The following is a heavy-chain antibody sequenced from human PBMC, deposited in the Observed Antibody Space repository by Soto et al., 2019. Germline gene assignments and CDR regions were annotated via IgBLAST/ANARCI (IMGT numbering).Heavy chain of an antibody. CDR2: IHHSGST. Sequence: SETLSLTCSVSGYSISSGYYWGWIRQAPGKGLEWIGNIHHSGSTSYNQSLESRVTISIDTSKNQFSLRLTSVTAAYTAIYYCARDISASDGDYWGQGTLVTVSS. D-gene: IGHD2-21*01. J-gene: IGHJ4*02. CDR1: GYSISSGYY. CDR3: ARDISASDGDY. V-gene: IGHV4-38-2*02.